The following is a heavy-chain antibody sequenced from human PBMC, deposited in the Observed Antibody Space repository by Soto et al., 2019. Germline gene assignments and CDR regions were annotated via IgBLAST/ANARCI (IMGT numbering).Heavy chain of an antibody. J-gene: IGHJ5*02. CDR1: GGNVSSTRAA. CDR2: TYYRSKWYT. Sequence: CGGNVSSTRAARDWKKQSPSRGLEWLGRTYYRSKWYTDYAVSVRSRITINPDTSENQFTLQLISMTPEDTAVYYCARNLGGPPASWGQGTLVTVSS. D-gene: IGHD3-16*01. V-gene: IGHV6-1*01. CDR3: ARNLGGPPAS.